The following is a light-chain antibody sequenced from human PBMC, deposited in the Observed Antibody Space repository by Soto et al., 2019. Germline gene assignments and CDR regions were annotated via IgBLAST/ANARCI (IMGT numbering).Light chain of an antibody. J-gene: IGKJ5*01. CDR2: GAS. CDR3: QQTHAVPLT. Sequence: DVQMTQSPSSLSASVGDRVTITCRASQPISNYLNWYQQKAGEAPKVLIFGASSLQTGVPSKFSGSGYGTDFTLIINNLHPDDFATYSCQQTHAVPLTFGQGTRL. CDR1: QPISNY. V-gene: IGKV1-39*01.